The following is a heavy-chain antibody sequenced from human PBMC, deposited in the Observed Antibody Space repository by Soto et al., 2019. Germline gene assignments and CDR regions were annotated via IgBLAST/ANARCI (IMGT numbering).Heavy chain of an antibody. CDR1: GFTFSTCA. J-gene: IGHJ6*02. CDR3: AKGRSYYYYYGVDV. V-gene: IGHV3-23*01. CDR2: ISGGGDRT. Sequence: GGSLRLSCAASGFTFSTCAMNWVRQAPGKGLEWVSSISGGGDRTYYGDSMKGRFTISRDNSKNTLYLQINSLRADDTVVYYCAKGRSYYYYYGVDVWGQGTTVTVSS.